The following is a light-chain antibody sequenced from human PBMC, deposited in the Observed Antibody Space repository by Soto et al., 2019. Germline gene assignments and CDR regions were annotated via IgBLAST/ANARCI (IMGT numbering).Light chain of an antibody. V-gene: IGKV3-20*01. CDR3: QQYGSSPLT. CDR1: QSVSAGH. Sequence: EFVLTQSPGTLSLSPGERATLSCRASQSVSAGHLAWYQQKLGQAPRLIIYGASSRETGIPDRFSGSGSGTEFTLTISRLEPEDFAVYFCQQYGSSPLTFGGGTKVDI. CDR2: GAS. J-gene: IGKJ4*01.